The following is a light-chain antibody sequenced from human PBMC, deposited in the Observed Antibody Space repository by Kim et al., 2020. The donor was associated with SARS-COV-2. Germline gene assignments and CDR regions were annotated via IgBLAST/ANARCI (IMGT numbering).Light chain of an antibody. Sequence: GQRITISCTGSSTNIGGYYLYWYQQQPGTAPNILIYDNGRRPSGGVDRCFASNKGTYASLAISWLRYADEDDYYCAGWDESLGGRVFGGGTQLTVL. CDR1: STNIGGYY. CDR2: DNG. J-gene: IGLJ2*01. CDR3: AGWDESLGGRV. V-gene: IGLV1-47*02.